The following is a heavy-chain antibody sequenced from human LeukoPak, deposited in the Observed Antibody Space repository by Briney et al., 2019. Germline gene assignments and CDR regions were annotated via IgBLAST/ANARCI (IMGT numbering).Heavy chain of an antibody. D-gene: IGHD3-3*01. J-gene: IGHJ6*03. Sequence: GSLRLSCAASGFTISDYYMSWIRQAPGKGLEWIGEINHSGSTNYNPSLKSRVTISVDTSKNQFSLKLSSVTAADTAVYYRARGTTYYDFWSGVGHYYYYMDVWGKGTTVTVSS. CDR3: ARGTTYYDFWSGVGHYYYYMDV. CDR1: GFTISDYY. CDR2: INHSGST. V-gene: IGHV4-34*01.